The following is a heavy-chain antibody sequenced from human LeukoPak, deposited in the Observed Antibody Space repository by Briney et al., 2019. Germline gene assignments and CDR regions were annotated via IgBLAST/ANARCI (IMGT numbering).Heavy chain of an antibody. Sequence: SETLSLTCTVSGVSFSSGSYHWAWMRQPPGKRPQWIGSMFYSGRTYSNPSLKSRVTISVDTSTDQFSLKVTSVTAADTAVYYCARHPTRRDVYDHLDYWGQGTLVTVSS. CDR1: GVSFSSGSYH. D-gene: IGHD5/OR15-5a*01. CDR3: ARHPTRRDVYDHLDY. V-gene: IGHV4-39*01. J-gene: IGHJ4*02. CDR2: MFYSGRT.